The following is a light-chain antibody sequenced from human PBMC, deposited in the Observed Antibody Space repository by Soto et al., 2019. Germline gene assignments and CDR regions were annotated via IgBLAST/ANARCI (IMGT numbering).Light chain of an antibody. CDR2: AAS. V-gene: IGKV1D-16*01. CDR1: QAVSTW. J-gene: IGKJ1*01. CDR3: QQYNSYSKT. Sequence: DIQMTQSPSFVSASVGDRVTITCRASQAVSTWLAWYQQKPGDAPKLLIYAASTLQSGVPSRFSGSGSGTDFTLTIRSLQPEDFATYYCQQYNSYSKTFGQGTKVDIK.